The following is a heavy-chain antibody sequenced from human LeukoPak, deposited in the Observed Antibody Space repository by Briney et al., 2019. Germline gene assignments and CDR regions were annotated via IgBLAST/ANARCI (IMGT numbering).Heavy chain of an antibody. V-gene: IGHV1-24*01. J-gene: IGHJ4*02. D-gene: IGHD5-18*01. Sequence: ASVKVSCKVSGYTLTELSMHWVRQAPGKGLEWVGGFDPEDGETIYAQKFQGRVTMTEDTSTDTAYMELSSLRSEDTAVYYCATGLFFQVDTAMATVPYFDYWGQGTLVTVSS. CDR2: FDPEDGET. CDR1: GYTLTELS. CDR3: ATGLFFQVDTAMATVPYFDY.